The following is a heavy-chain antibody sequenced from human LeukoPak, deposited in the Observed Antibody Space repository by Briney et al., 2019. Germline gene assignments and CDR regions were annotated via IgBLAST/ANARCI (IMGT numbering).Heavy chain of an antibody. V-gene: IGHV4-4*02. J-gene: IGHJ4*02. CDR2: IHRDGRT. Sequence: SETLSLTCAVSGVSISSSEWWIWVRQPPGQGLEWIGEIHRDGRTRDNPSLKSRVTMSIDYSKNQFSLKVSSVTAADTAIYYCGKTDIYFNPIDYWGPGSLVTVSS. CDR1: GVSISSSEW. CDR3: GKTDIYFNPIDY. D-gene: IGHD3-9*01.